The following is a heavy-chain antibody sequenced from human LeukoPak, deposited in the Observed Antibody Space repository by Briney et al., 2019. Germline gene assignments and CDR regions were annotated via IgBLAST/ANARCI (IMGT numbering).Heavy chain of an antibody. CDR2: ISSNGGST. V-gene: IGHV3-64*04. CDR1: GFTFSSYA. J-gene: IGHJ4*02. Sequence: GGSLRLSCSASGFTFSSYAMYWVRQAPGKGLEYVSGISSNGGSTYYADSVKGRFTLSRDNSKNTLYLQMNSLRAEDTAVYYCAKDARRSSGWWFFDHWGQGTLVTVSS. CDR3: AKDARRSSGWWFFDH. D-gene: IGHD6-19*01.